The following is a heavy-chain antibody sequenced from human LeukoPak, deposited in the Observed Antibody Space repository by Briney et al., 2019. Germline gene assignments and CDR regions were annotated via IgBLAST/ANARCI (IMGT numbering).Heavy chain of an antibody. CDR3: ARVSPRPGWFDP. V-gene: IGHV5-51*01. CDR1: GYNFTNYW. D-gene: IGHD6-6*01. Sequence: GASLKISYKGAGYNFTNYWIGWVRPLPGKGLEWMGIIYGADSDTRYSPSFQGQVTISADKSISTAYLQWSSLNASDTAMYYCARVSPRPGWFDPWGQGTLVTVSS. J-gene: IGHJ5*02. CDR2: IYGADSDT.